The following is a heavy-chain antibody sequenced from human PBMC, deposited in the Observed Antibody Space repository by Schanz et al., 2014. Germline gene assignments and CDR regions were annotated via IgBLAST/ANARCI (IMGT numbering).Heavy chain of an antibody. CDR2: ISPYNGNT. D-gene: IGHD2-2*02. CDR1: GYTFTDYG. CDR3: AGTYCSSTSCYTGYYYMDV. J-gene: IGHJ6*03. V-gene: IGHV1-18*01. Sequence: QVQLVQSGDEVKKPGASVKVSCKASGYTFTDYGLSWVRQAPGQGLEWMGWISPYNGNTNYAQKFQGRVTITADRSTSTAYMELSSLRSEDTAVYYCAGTYCSSTSCYTGYYYMDVWGKGTTVTVSS.